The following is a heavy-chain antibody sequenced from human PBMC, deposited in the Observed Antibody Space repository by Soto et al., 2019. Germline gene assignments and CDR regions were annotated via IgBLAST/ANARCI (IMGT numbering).Heavy chain of an antibody. V-gene: IGHV1-8*01. CDR3: ARGELGYCSGGSCCSCDY. J-gene: IGHJ4*02. Sequence: QVQLVQSGAEVKKPGASVKVSCKASGYTFTSYDINWVRQATGQGLEWMGWMNPNSGNTGYAQKFQGRVSMTRNTAISTAYMELSSLRSEDTAVYYCARGELGYCSGGSCCSCDYWGQGTLVTVSS. CDR1: GYTFTSYD. CDR2: MNPNSGNT. D-gene: IGHD2-15*01.